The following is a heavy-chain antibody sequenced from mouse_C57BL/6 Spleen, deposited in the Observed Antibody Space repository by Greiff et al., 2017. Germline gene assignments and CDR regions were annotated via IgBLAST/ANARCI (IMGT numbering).Heavy chain of an antibody. CDR3: ARRGIYYYGSSLWYFEV. D-gene: IGHD1-1*01. CDR2: INPNNGGT. J-gene: IGHJ1*03. Sequence: VQLQQSGPELVKPGASVKIPCKASGYTFTDYNMDWVKQSHGKSLEWIGDINPNNGGTIYNQKFKGKATLTVDKSSSTAYMELRSLTSEDTAVYYCARRGIYYYGSSLWYFEVWGTGTTVTVSS. V-gene: IGHV1-18*01. CDR1: GYTFTDYN.